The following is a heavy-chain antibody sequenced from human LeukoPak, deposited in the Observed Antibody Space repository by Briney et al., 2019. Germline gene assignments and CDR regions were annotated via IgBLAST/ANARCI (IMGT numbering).Heavy chain of an antibody. CDR2: MNPNSGNT. J-gene: IGHJ5*02. CDR3: ARGLLELRPWFDP. V-gene: IGHV1-8*01. D-gene: IGHD1-7*01. Sequence: GASVKVSCKASGYTFTSYDINWVRQATGQGLEWMGWMNPNSGNTGYAQKLQGRVTMTRNTSISTAYMELSSLRSEDTAVYYCARGLLELRPWFDPWGQGTLVTVSS. CDR1: GYTFTSYD.